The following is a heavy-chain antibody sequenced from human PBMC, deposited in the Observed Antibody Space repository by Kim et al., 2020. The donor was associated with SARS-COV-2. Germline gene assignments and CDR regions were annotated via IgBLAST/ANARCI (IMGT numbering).Heavy chain of an antibody. CDR1: GGTFSSYA. CDR2: IIPIFGTA. Sequence: SVKVSCKASGGTFSSYAISWVRQAPGQGLEWMGGIIPIFGTANYAQKFQGRVTITADESTSTAYMELSSLRSEDTAVYYCARVANIVVVVAASGYYGMDVWGQGTTVTVSS. V-gene: IGHV1-69*13. CDR3: ARVANIVVVVAASGYYGMDV. J-gene: IGHJ6*02. D-gene: IGHD2-15*01.